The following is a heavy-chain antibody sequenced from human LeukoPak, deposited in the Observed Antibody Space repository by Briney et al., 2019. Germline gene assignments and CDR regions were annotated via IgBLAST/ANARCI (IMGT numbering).Heavy chain of an antibody. CDR2: MNPNSGNT. Sequence: ASVKVSCKASGYTFTSYDINWVRQATGQGLEWMGWMNPNSGNTGYAQKFQGRVTITRNTSISTAYMELSSLRSEDTAVYYCARGGAAAFRYYYYYYYMDVWGKGTTVTISS. CDR1: GYTFTSYD. V-gene: IGHV1-8*03. J-gene: IGHJ6*03. D-gene: IGHD6-13*01. CDR3: ARGGAAAFRYYYYYYYMDV.